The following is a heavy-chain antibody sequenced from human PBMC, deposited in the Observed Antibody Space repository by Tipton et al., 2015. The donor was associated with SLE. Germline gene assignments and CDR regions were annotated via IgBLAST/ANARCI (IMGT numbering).Heavy chain of an antibody. CDR2: IYHSGST. V-gene: IGHV4-39*07. Sequence: TLSLTCTVSGGSISSGDYYWGWIRQPPGKGLEWIGSIYHSGSTYYNPSLKSRVTISVDTSKNQFSLKLSSVTAADTAVYYCARVLGGSGWPTGELDYWGQGTLVTVSS. CDR1: GGSISSGDYY. CDR3: ARVLGGSGWPTGELDY. J-gene: IGHJ4*02. D-gene: IGHD6-19*01.